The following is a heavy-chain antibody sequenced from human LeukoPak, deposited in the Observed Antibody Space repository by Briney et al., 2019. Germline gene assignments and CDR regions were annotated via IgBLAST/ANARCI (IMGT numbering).Heavy chain of an antibody. Sequence: PSETPSLTCTVSGGSISGSSYYWGWIRQPPGKGLEWIGSIYYSGSTYYNPSLKSRVTISVDTSKNQFSLKLSSVTAADTAVYYCASTGGRDFWSGYSSNDAFDIWGQGTMVTVSS. V-gene: IGHV4-39*01. CDR2: IYYSGST. J-gene: IGHJ3*02. CDR3: ASTGGRDFWSGYSSNDAFDI. CDR1: GGSISGSSYY. D-gene: IGHD3-3*01.